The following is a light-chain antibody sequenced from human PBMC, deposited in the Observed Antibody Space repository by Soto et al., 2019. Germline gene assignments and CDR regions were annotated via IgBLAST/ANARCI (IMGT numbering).Light chain of an antibody. CDR3: MQGTHWPT. CDR1: LIIVCSDGNID. J-gene: IGKJ1*01. V-gene: IGKV2-30*01. CDR2: KVS. Sequence: DVVMTQSPLSLPVTLGQPASSSFSTSLIIVCSDGNIDLSWFHPRPGQSPRRLISKVSDRESGVRDRCSGSGSGTEFTLRIRTVEAEDVGVYYCMQGTHWPTFGQGTKVDIK.